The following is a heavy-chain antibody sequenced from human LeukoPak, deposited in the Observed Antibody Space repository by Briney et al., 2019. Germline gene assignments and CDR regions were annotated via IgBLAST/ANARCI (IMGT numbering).Heavy chain of an antibody. CDR3: ARHQGGRGGYWFDF. CDR1: DYTFSCNN. CDR2: ISSYNGET. D-gene: IGHD3-22*01. V-gene: IGHV1-18*01. Sequence: ASVKVSCKASDYTFSCNNIRWVRQAPGQGLEWMGWISSYNGETNYAQKLQGRVNMTTDTSTSTAYMEVRTLRSDDTAVFYCARHQGGRGGYWFDFWGQGTLVTVSS. J-gene: IGHJ4*02.